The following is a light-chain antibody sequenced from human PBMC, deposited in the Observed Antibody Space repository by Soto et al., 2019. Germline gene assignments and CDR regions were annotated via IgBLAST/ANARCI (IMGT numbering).Light chain of an antibody. J-gene: IGKJ1*01. V-gene: IGKV3-15*01. CDR1: QSVSSN. CDR3: QQYNNWPWT. CDR2: DAS. Sequence: EIMMTQSPATVSVSPGERATLSCRASQSVSSNLAWYQQKPGQAPRLLIYDASTRATGIPARFSGSGSGTEVTLTISSLQSEDFAVYYCQQYNNWPWTFGQGTKVDIK.